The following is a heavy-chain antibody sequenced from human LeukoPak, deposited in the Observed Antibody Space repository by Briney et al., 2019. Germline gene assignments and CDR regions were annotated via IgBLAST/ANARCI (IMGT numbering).Heavy chain of an antibody. Sequence: ASVKVSCKASGYTFTSYYMHWVRQAPGQGLEWMGIINPSGGSTSYAQKFQGRGTMTRDTSTSTVYMELSSLRSEDTAVYYCARDHERYCTNGVCSRTSDYWGQGTTVTVSS. CDR1: GYTFTSYY. CDR2: INPSGGST. D-gene: IGHD2-8*01. V-gene: IGHV1-46*01. J-gene: IGHJ4*02. CDR3: ARDHERYCTNGVCSRTSDY.